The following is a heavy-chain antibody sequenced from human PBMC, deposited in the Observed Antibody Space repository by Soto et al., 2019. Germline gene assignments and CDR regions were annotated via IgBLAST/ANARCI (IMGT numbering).Heavy chain of an antibody. Sequence: SATLSLTCALSGHSISSDYWSWIRQPPGKGLEWIGYIYYSGSTNYNPSLKSRVTISVDTSKNQFSLKLSSVTAADTAVYYCARVWGGAFDIWGQGTMVT. CDR1: GHSISSDY. V-gene: IGHV4-59*01. CDR2: IYYSGST. CDR3: ARVWGGAFDI. D-gene: IGHD3-10*01. J-gene: IGHJ3*02.